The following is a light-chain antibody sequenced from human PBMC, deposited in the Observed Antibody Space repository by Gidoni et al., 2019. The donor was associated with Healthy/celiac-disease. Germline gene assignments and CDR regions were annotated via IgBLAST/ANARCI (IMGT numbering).Light chain of an antibody. CDR3: QSYDSSLRGSEV. J-gene: IGLJ1*01. V-gene: IGLV1-40*01. CDR2: GNS. Sequence: QSVLTQPPSVSGAPGPRVTISCTGSSSNIGAGYDVHWYQQLPGTAPKLLIYGNSNRPSGVPDRFSGSKSGTSASLAITGLQAEDEADYYCQSYDSSLRGSEVFGTGTKVTGL. CDR1: SSNIGAGYD.